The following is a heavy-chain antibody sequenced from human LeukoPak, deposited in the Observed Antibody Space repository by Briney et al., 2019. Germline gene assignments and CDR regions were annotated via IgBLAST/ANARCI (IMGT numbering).Heavy chain of an antibody. Sequence: PSETLSLTCTLSGGSFSSYYWSRIRQPPGKGLEWIGYIYYSGSTNYNPSLKSRVTISVDTSKNQFSLKLSSVTATDTAVYYCARAGYSGSDFSVWGKGSTVTVSS. CDR1: GGSFSSYY. CDR2: IYYSGST. J-gene: IGHJ6*04. V-gene: IGHV4-59*01. CDR3: ARAGYSGSDFSV. D-gene: IGHD5-12*01.